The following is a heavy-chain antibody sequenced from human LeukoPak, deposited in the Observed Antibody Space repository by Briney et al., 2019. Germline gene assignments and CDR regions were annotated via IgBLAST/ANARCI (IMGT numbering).Heavy chain of an antibody. CDR1: GGSINNNY. CDR3: ARERRYCSSTSCHPYYYYYGMDV. CDR2: IYYSRNT. Sequence: PSETLSLTCTVSGGSINNNYWSWFRQSPGKGLEWIGYIYYSRNTNYNTSLESRVTISVDTSKNQIHLRLSSVTAADTAVYYCARERRYCSSTSCHPYYYYYGMDVWGQGTTVTVSS. D-gene: IGHD2-2*01. V-gene: IGHV4-59*01. J-gene: IGHJ6*02.